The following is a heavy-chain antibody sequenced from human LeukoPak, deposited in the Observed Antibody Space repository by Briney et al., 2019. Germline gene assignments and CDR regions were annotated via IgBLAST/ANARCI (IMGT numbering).Heavy chain of an antibody. CDR3: GRGSSSGWYVDY. J-gene: IGHJ4*02. D-gene: IGHD6-19*01. CDR2: IYHSGST. CDR1: GYSISSGYY. Sequence: SETLSLTCAVSGYSISSGYYWGWIRQPPGKGLEWIGSIYHSGSTYYNPSLKSRVTISVDTSKNQFSLKLSSVTAADTAVYYCGRGSSSGWYVDYWGQGTLVTVSS. V-gene: IGHV4-38-2*01.